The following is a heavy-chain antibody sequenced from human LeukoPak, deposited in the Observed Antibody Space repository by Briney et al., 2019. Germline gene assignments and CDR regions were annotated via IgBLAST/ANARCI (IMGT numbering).Heavy chain of an antibody. D-gene: IGHD2-15*01. V-gene: IGHV3-53*01. CDR3: ARTVPGYCSGGSCLGY. CDR1: GFTVSSKY. CDR2: IFSGRNT. J-gene: IGHJ4*02. Sequence: GGSLRLSCAASGFTVSSKYLSWVRQAPGKGLDWVSVIFSGRNTYYADSVKGRFTISTHNSNNTLDLQINSLRAEEADVCYFARTVPGYCSGGSCLGYWGQGTLVTVSS.